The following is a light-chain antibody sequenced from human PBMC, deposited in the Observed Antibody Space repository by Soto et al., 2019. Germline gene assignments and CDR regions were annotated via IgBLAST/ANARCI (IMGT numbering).Light chain of an antibody. CDR1: QSVSSSY. CDR3: QQRNNWPPIT. J-gene: IGKJ5*01. Sequence: EIVLTQSPGTLSLSPGERATLSCRASQSVSSSYLAWYQQKPGQAPRLLIYGASTRATGIPARFSGSGSETDFTLTITSLEPEDFAVYYCQQRNNWPPITFGQGTRLEIK. CDR2: GAS. V-gene: IGKV3D-20*02.